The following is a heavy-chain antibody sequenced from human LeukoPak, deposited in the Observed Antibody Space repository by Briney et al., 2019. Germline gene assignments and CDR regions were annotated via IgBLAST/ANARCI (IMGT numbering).Heavy chain of an antibody. V-gene: IGHV1-2*06. J-gene: IGHJ3*02. CDR3: ARVGDGLNDAFDI. CDR1: GYTFTGYY. Sequence: ASVKVSCKASGYTFTGYYMNWVRQAPGQGLEWLGRINPNTGGTNFAQSFQGRVTMTRDVSITTAYMELSRLRSDDTAVYYCARVGDGLNDAFDIWGQGTMVTVSS. D-gene: IGHD5-24*01. CDR2: INPNTGGT.